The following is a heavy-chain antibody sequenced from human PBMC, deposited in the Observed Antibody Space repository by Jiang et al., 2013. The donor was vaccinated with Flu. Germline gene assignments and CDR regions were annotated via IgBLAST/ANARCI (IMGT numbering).Heavy chain of an antibody. D-gene: IGHD6-6*01. Sequence: KPSETLSLTCAVSGYSISSGYYWGWIRQPPGRGWSGLGVSIIVEHLLQPSLKSRVTISVDTSKNQFSLKLSSVTAADTAVYYCARVCTARRFYYYYMDVWGKGTTVTVSS. CDR3: ARVCTARRFYYYYMDV. CDR2: SIIVEH. V-gene: IGHV4-38-2*01. J-gene: IGHJ6*03. CDR1: GYSISSGYY.